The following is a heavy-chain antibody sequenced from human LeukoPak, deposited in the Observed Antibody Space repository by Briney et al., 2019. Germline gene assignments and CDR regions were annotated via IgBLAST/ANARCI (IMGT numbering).Heavy chain of an antibody. CDR1: GFTFSSQN. CDR2: ITTTGGDV. V-gene: IGHV3-21*01. Sequence: GGSLRLSCAASGFTFSSQNMNWVRQAPGKGLEWVSSITTTGGDVNYADSVKGRFTISRDNAKNSLYLQMNSLRAEDTAVYYCARGRGPGPYFDYWGQGTLVTVSS. D-gene: IGHD3-10*01. J-gene: IGHJ4*02. CDR3: ARGRGPGPYFDY.